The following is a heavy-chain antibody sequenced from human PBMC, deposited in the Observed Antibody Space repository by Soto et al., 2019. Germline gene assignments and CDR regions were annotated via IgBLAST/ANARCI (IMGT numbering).Heavy chain of an antibody. D-gene: IGHD2-2*01. CDR3: ASTLQYCTSTSCYPWGRFDN. V-gene: IGHV3-48*02. Sequence: EVQLVESGGGLVQPGGSLRLSCAASGFTFSDYALNWVRQAPGEGLEWISYISSSSSTIYFADSLKGRFTISRDNAKNSLYLQMNSLRDGDSAVHYCASTLQYCTSTSCYPWGRFDNWGHGTLGTVSS. CDR1: GFTFSDYA. J-gene: IGHJ4*01. CDR2: ISSSSSTI.